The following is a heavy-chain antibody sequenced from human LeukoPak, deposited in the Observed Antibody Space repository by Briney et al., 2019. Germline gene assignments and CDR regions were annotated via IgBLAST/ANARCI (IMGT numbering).Heavy chain of an antibody. CDR2: ISGNSDRT. V-gene: IGHV3-23*01. CDR1: GFTFSGYG. D-gene: IGHD1-26*01. CDR3: AKGYGSFFDY. Sequence: GGSLRLSCAASGFTFSGYGMSWVRQAPGKGLEWLSAISGNSDRTYYADSVRGRFTISRDNSKNTLYLQMNSLRAEDTAVYYCAKGYGSFFDYWGQGTLVTVSS. J-gene: IGHJ4*02.